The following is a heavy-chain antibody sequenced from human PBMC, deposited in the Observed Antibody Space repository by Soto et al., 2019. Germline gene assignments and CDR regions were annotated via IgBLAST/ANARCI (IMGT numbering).Heavy chain of an antibody. CDR3: AKGLLAVAGVFDY. J-gene: IGHJ4*02. V-gene: IGHV3-30*18. CDR1: GFTFSSYG. CDR2: ISYDGSNK. D-gene: IGHD6-19*01. Sequence: GGSLRLSCAASGFTFSSYGMHWVRQAPGKGLEWVAVISYDGSNKYYADSVKGRFTISRDNSKNTLYLQMNSLRAEDTAVYYCAKGLLAVAGVFDYWGQGTLVTVSS.